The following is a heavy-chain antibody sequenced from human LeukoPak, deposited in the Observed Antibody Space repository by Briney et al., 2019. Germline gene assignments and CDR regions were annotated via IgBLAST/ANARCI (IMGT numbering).Heavy chain of an antibody. D-gene: IGHD2-15*01. V-gene: IGHV4-61*02. J-gene: IGHJ5*02. CDR3: AGTRRYCSGGSCYNWFDP. Sequence: PSQTLSLTCTVSGGSISSDTYYWGWIRQPAGKGLEWIGRIYASGNTNYSPSLKGRVTISVDTSKNQFSLKLNSVTAADTAVYYCAGTRRYCSGGSCYNWFDPWGQGTLVTVSS. CDR1: GGSISSDTYY. CDR2: IYASGNT.